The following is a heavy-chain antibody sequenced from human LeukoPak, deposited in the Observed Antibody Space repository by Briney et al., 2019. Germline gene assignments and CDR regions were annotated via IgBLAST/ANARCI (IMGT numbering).Heavy chain of an antibody. CDR3: KIGDFLSGYSINHWFDP. CDR1: GYTFTGYY. J-gene: IGHJ5*02. CDR2: INPNSGGT. Sequence: ASVKVSCKASGYTFTGYYMHWVRQAPGQGLEWMGWINPNSGGTNYAQKFQGRVTMTRDTSISTAYMELSRPRSDDTAVYYCKIGDFLSGYSINHWFDPWGQGTLVTVSS. V-gene: IGHV1-2*02. D-gene: IGHD3-3*01.